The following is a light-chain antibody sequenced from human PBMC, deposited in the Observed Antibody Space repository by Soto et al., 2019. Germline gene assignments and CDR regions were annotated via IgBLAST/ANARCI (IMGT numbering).Light chain of an antibody. CDR1: QSINSW. CDR2: DAS. Sequence: DIQMTQSPSTLSASAGDRVTITCRASQSINSWVAWFQQKPGKAPKVLIYDASTLESGVPSRFSGSGSGTEFTLTIDSLQPDDVATYYSQRYNAFSQTFGQGTKVEI. J-gene: IGKJ1*01. V-gene: IGKV1-5*01. CDR3: QRYNAFSQT.